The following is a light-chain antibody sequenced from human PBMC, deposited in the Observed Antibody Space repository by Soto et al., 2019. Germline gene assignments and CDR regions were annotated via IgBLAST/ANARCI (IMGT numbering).Light chain of an antibody. CDR1: QSTSSY. J-gene: IGKJ1*01. CDR2: QAS. Sequence: IQMTQSPSTLSASVVSRVTITCRASQSTSSYLAWYQQKPGKAPKLLIYQASSLENGVPSRFSGSGSGTEFSLTISSLQPDDFATYYGQQYSSHSTFGQGTRWIS. CDR3: QQYSSHST. V-gene: IGKV1-5*03.